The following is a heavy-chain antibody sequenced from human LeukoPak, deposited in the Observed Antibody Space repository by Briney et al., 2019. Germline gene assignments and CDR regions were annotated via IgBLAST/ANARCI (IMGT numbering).Heavy chain of an antibody. J-gene: IGHJ6*03. Sequence: SETLSLTCAVYGGSFSGYYWSWIRQPPGKGLEWIGEINHSGSTNYNPSLKSRVTISADTSKNQFSLKLSSVTAADTAVYYCAREHGYSPRGYYYYYMDVWGKGTTVTVSS. D-gene: IGHD5-24*01. CDR3: AREHGYSPRGYYYYYMDV. V-gene: IGHV4-34*01. CDR1: GGSFSGYY. CDR2: INHSGST.